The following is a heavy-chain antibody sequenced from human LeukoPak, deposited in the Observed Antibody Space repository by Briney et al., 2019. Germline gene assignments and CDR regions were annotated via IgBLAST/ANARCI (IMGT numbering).Heavy chain of an antibody. Sequence: GGSLRLSCAASGFTFSSYAMSWVRQAPGQGLEWFSAISGSGGSTYYADSVKGRFTISRDNSKNTLYLQMNSLRAEDTAVYYCAEAQGSFDYWGQGTLVTVSS. CDR1: GFTFSSYA. D-gene: IGHD2-15*01. CDR2: ISGSGGST. J-gene: IGHJ4*02. CDR3: AEAQGSFDY. V-gene: IGHV3-23*01.